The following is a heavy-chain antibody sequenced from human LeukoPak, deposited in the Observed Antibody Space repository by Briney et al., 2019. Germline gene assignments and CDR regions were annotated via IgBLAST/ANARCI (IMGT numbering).Heavy chain of an antibody. D-gene: IGHD6-19*01. Sequence: GGSLRLSCAASGFTFSSYSMNWVRQAPGKGLEWVSYISSSSSTIYYADSVKGRFTISRGNAKNSLYLQMNSLRAEDTAVYYCARDVAVASYWGQGTLVTVSS. CDR2: ISSSSSTI. V-gene: IGHV3-48*01. CDR3: ARDVAVASY. J-gene: IGHJ4*02. CDR1: GFTFSSYS.